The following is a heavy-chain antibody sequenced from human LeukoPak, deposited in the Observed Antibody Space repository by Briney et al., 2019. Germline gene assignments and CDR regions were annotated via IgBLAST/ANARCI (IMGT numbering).Heavy chain of an antibody. CDR3: AKRAVATNYFDY. Sequence: PGGSLRLSCAASGFTFSSFGTHWVRQAPGKGLEWVALISYDGSNNYYADSVKGRFTISRDNSKNTLYLQMNSLRAEDTAVYYCAKRAVATNYFDYWGQGTLVTVSS. D-gene: IGHD1-26*01. J-gene: IGHJ4*02. CDR1: GFTFSSFG. CDR2: ISYDGSNN. V-gene: IGHV3-30*18.